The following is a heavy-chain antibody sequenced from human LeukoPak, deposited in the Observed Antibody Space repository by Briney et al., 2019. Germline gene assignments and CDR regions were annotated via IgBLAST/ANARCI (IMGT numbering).Heavy chain of an antibody. D-gene: IGHD6-13*01. V-gene: IGHV5-51*01. CDR2: IYPGDSDT. J-gene: IGHJ6*02. Sequence: ESLKISCLGSGYSFTVYWIGWVRQIPGKGLGWMGIIYPGDSDTRYSPSFQGQVTISADKSISTAYLQWSSLKASDSAMYYCAKLTAAAGAMDFWGQGTTVTVSS. CDR1: GYSFTVYW. CDR3: AKLTAAAGAMDF.